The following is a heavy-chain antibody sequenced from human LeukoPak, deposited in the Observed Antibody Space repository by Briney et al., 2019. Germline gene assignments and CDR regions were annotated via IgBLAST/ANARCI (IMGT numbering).Heavy chain of an antibody. Sequence: GGSLRLSCAASGFTFSSYGMHWVRQAPGKGLEWVAVISYDGSYKYYADSVKGRSTISRDNSKNTLYLQMNSLRAEDTAVYYCAKDYDYVWGSYRYTYFDYWGQGTLVTVSS. V-gene: IGHV3-30*18. CDR3: AKDYDYVWGSYRYTYFDY. CDR1: GFTFSSYG. D-gene: IGHD3-16*02. CDR2: ISYDGSYK. J-gene: IGHJ4*02.